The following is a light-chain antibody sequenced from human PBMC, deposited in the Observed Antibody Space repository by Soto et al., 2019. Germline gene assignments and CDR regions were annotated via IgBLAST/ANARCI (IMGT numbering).Light chain of an antibody. CDR2: QDI. Sequence: SYELTQPPSVSVSPGQTASITCFGDKLGDEYACWYQQKPGQSPVLVIYQDIKRPSGIPERFSGSSSGNTATLTISGTQAMDEADYYCQAWDSSTAHVVFGGGTKVNVL. V-gene: IGLV3-1*01. J-gene: IGLJ2*01. CDR1: KLGDEY. CDR3: QAWDSSTAHVV.